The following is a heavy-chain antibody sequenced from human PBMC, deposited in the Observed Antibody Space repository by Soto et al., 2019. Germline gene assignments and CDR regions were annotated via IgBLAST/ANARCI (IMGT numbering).Heavy chain of an antibody. V-gene: IGHV3-23*01. J-gene: IGHJ4*02. CDR1: GFTFSSYA. Sequence: EVQLLESGGGLVQPGGSLRLSCAASGFTFSSYAMTWVRQAPGKGLEWVSGISASGRSPKYADSVKGRFTISRDNSRNTLYLQMKTLRAEDTAVYYCAKVTRWRDTDYGYDYWGQGTLVTISS. D-gene: IGHD5-18*01. CDR3: AKVTRWRDTDYGYDY. CDR2: ISASGRSP.